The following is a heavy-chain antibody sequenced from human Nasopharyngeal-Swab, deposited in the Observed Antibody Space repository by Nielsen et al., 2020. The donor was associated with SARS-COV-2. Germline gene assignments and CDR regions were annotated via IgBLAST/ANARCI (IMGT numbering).Heavy chain of an antibody. Sequence: ASVKVSCKASGYTFTSYAMNWVRQAPGQGLEWMGWINTNTGNPTYAQGFTGRFVFSLDTSVSTAYLQISSLKAEDTAVYYCARGHSSGWKKGWFDPWGQGTLVTVSS. D-gene: IGHD6-19*01. CDR3: ARGHSSGWKKGWFDP. V-gene: IGHV7-4-1*02. J-gene: IGHJ5*02. CDR1: GYTFTSYA. CDR2: INTNTGNP.